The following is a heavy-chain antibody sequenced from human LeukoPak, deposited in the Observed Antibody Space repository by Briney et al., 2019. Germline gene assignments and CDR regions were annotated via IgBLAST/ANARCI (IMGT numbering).Heavy chain of an antibody. V-gene: IGHV1-18*01. CDR3: ACSITGTTDYFDY. J-gene: IGHJ4*02. Sequence: ASVKVSCKASGYTFSNYGISWVRQAPGQGLEWMGWISADNGNTNYAQKFQGRVTITADESTSTAYMELSSLRSEDTAVYYCACSITGTTDYFDYWGQGTLVTVSS. CDR2: ISADNGNT. D-gene: IGHD1-7*01. CDR1: GYTFSNYG.